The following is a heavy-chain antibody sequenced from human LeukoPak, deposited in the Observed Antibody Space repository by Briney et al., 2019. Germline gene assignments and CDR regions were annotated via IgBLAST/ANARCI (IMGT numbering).Heavy chain of an antibody. Sequence: ASVKVSCKASGGTFSSYAISWVRQAPGQGLEWMGGIIPIFGTANYAQKVQGRVTMTRDTSTSTAYMELRSLRSDDTAVYYCARNTYGYKFSMDVWGKGTTVTISS. CDR1: GGTFSSYA. V-gene: IGHV1-69*05. CDR3: ARNTYGYKFSMDV. CDR2: IIPIFGTA. D-gene: IGHD5-18*01. J-gene: IGHJ6*03.